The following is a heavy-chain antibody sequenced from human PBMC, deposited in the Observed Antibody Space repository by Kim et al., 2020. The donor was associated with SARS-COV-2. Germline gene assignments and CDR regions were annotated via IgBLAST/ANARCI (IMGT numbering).Heavy chain of an antibody. CDR2: ISCSGSTI. CDR1: GFTFSSYE. D-gene: IGHD5-18*01. CDR3: ARDSGYSYGYSRLDY. J-gene: IGHJ4*02. V-gene: IGHV3-48*03. Sequence: GGSLRLSCAASGFTFSSYEMNWVRQAPGKGLEWVSYISCSGSTIYYADSVKGRFSISRDNAKNSLYLQMNSLRAEDTAVYYCARDSGYSYGYSRLDYWGQGTLVTVSS.